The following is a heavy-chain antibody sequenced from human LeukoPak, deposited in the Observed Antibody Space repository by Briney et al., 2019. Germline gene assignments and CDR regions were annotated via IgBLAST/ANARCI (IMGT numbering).Heavy chain of an antibody. V-gene: IGHV4-4*07. CDR3: ARDPVLYSSSYPRGSGDAFDI. D-gene: IGHD6-13*01. J-gene: IGHJ3*02. Sequence: SETLSLTCTVSGDSISSYYWSWIRQPAGKGLEWIGRIYTSGSTNYNPSLKSRVTMSVDTSKDQFSLKLSSVTAADTAVYYCARDPVLYSSSYPRGSGDAFDIWGQGTMVTVSS. CDR2: IYTSGST. CDR1: GDSISSYY.